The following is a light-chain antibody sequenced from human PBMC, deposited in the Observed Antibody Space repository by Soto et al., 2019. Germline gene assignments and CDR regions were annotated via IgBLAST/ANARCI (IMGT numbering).Light chain of an antibody. Sequence: AIQMTQSPSSLSASVGDRVTITCRASQAITNDLGWFQQKPGKAPKLLIYAASHLQSGVPSRFSGSGSDTDFTLTISSLQPEDFATYYCLQDYNYPRTFGQGTKVDIK. CDR3: LQDYNYPRT. CDR1: QAITND. CDR2: AAS. V-gene: IGKV1-6*01. J-gene: IGKJ1*01.